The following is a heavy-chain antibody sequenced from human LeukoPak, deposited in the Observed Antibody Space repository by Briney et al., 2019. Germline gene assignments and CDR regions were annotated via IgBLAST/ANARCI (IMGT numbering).Heavy chain of an antibody. CDR3: ARRDVDDSSGYYYGFFDY. J-gene: IGHJ4*02. Sequence: GESLKISCKGSGYSFTSYWIGWVRQMPGKGLEWMGIIYPGDSDTRYSPSFQGQVTMSADKSISTAYLQWSSLKASDTAMYYCARRDVDDSSGYYYGFFDYWGQGTLVTVSS. D-gene: IGHD3-22*01. CDR2: IYPGDSDT. CDR1: GYSFTSYW. V-gene: IGHV5-51*03.